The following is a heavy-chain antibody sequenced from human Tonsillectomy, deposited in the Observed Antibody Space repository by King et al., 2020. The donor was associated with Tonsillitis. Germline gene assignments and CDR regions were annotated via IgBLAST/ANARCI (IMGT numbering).Heavy chain of an antibody. V-gene: IGHV4-59*01. J-gene: IGHJ3*01. CDR1: GGSISSYY. CDR3: ARLLYYDGHSDAFDL. Sequence: QLQESGPGLVKPSETLSLTCTVSGGSISSYYWSWIRQPPGKGLEWIGYIYYSGRTNFNPSLKSRATISVDTSKNQFSLKLSSVTAADTAVYYCARLLYYDGHSDAFDLWVQGTMLTVSS. CDR2: IYYSGRT. D-gene: IGHD4-23*01.